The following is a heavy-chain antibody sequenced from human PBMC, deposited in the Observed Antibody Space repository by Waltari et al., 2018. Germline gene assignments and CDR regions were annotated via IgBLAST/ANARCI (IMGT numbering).Heavy chain of an antibody. V-gene: IGHV3-7*04. CDR1: GFTFSSYW. D-gene: IGHD7-27*01. Sequence: EVQLVESGGGLVQPGGSLRLSCAASGFTFSSYWMSWVRQAPGKGLEWVANIKQDGSEKYYVDSVKGRFTISRDNAKNSLYLQMNSLRAEDTAVYYCARAATGRRWYFDLWGRGTLVTVSS. CDR2: IKQDGSEK. J-gene: IGHJ2*01. CDR3: ARAATGRRWYFDL.